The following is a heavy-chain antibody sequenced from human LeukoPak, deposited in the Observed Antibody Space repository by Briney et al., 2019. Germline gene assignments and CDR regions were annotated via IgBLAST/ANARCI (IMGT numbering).Heavy chain of an antibody. CDR2: IYYSGST. Sequence: PSETLSLTCTVSGGSISSSSYYWGWIRQPPGKGLEWIGSIYYSGSTYYNPSLKSRVTISVDTSKDQFSLKLSSVTAADTAVYFCATDYGNWFDPWGQGTLVTVSS. V-gene: IGHV4-39*07. CDR3: ATDYGNWFDP. D-gene: IGHD3-16*01. J-gene: IGHJ5*02. CDR1: GGSISSSSYY.